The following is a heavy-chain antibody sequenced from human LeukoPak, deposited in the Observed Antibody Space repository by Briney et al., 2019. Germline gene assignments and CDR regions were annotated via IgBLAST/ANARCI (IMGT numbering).Heavy chain of an antibody. CDR3: ARDSYGDYVGDY. D-gene: IGHD4-17*01. CDR2: IYYSGST. J-gene: IGHJ4*02. CDR1: GGSISSSSYY. V-gene: IGHV4-39*02. Sequence: SETLSLTCTVSGGSISSSSYYWGWIRQPPGKGLEWIGSIYYSGSTYYNPSLKSRVTISVDTSKNQFSLKLSSVTAADTAVYYCARDSYGDYVGDYWGQGTLVTVSS.